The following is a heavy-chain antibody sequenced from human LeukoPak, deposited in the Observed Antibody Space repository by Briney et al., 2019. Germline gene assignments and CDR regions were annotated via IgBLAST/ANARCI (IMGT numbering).Heavy chain of an antibody. CDR3: ARGVYGGNSHYYYGMDV. CDR1: GGTFSSYA. D-gene: IGHD4-23*01. Sequence: GASVKVSCKASGGTFSSYAISWVRQAPGQGLEWKGGIIPIFGTANYAQKFQGRVTITADESTSTAYMQLSSLRSEDTAVYYCARGVYGGNSHYYYGMDVWGQGTTVTVSS. V-gene: IGHV1-69*13. J-gene: IGHJ6*02. CDR2: IIPIFGTA.